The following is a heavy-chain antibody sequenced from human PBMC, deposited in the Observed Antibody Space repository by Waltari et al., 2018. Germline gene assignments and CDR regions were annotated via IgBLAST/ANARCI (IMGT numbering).Heavy chain of an antibody. D-gene: IGHD2-8*01. Sequence: QVQLVQSGAEVKKPGASVKVFCKASGYTFTGYTIHWVRQAPGQGLEWMGWINADNGNTKYAQKFQGRVTITRDTSANTADMELSSLRSEVTAVYDCASAYCINGVCYSGYYFDYWGQGTLVTVSS. CDR2: INADNGNT. V-gene: IGHV1-3*01. CDR1: GYTFTGYT. CDR3: ASAYCINGVCYSGYYFDY. J-gene: IGHJ4*02.